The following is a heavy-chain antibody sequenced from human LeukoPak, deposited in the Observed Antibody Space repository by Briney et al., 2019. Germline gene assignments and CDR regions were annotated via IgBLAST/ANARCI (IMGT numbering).Heavy chain of an antibody. CDR2: IYHSGST. CDR3: ARDRVYNWFDP. V-gene: IGHV4-38-2*02. J-gene: IGHJ5*02. Sequence: SETLSLTCAVSGYSISGGYYWGWIRQPPGKGLEWIGSIYHSGSTYYNPSLKSRVTISVDTSKNQFSLKLSSVTAADTAVYYCARDRVYNWFDPWGQGTLVTVSS. CDR1: GYSISGGYY.